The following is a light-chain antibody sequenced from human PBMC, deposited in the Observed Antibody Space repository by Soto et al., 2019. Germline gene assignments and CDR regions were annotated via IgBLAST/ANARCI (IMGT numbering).Light chain of an antibody. Sequence: EIVLTQSPATLSLSSWERATLSCRASQSISNYVALYQQNVSQAPRLLISGASNRATGIPARFSGSGSATEFTLPISSLEPEDFAVYYCQQHNNWPRATFGGGTKVDIK. V-gene: IGKV3-11*01. CDR1: QSISNY. CDR2: GAS. CDR3: QQHNNWPRAT. J-gene: IGKJ4*01.